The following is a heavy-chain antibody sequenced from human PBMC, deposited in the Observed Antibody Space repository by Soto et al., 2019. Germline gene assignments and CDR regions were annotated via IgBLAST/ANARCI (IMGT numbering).Heavy chain of an antibody. J-gene: IGHJ4*02. Sequence: HPGGSLRLSCAASGFTFSSYSMNWVRQAPGKGLEWVSYISSSSSTIYYADSVKGRFTISRDNAKKTVYLQMNSLRAEDTAVYYCARDHIALDYWGQGTQVTVSS. CDR2: ISSSSSTI. D-gene: IGHD6-13*01. CDR3: ARDHIALDY. V-gene: IGHV3-48*01. CDR1: GFTFSSYS.